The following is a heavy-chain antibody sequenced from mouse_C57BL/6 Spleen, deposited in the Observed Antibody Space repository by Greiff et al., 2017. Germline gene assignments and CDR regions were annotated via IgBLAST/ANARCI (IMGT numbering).Heavy chain of an antibody. CDR2: ISSGSSTI. Sequence: DVQLVESGGGLVKPGGSLKLSCAASGFTFSDYGMHWVRQAPEKGLEWVAYISSGSSTIYYADTVKGRFTISRDNAKNTLFLQMTSLRSEDTAMYYCASYDYSLAYWGQGTLVTVSA. V-gene: IGHV5-17*01. D-gene: IGHD2-4*01. CDR3: ASYDYSLAY. CDR1: GFTFSDYG. J-gene: IGHJ3*01.